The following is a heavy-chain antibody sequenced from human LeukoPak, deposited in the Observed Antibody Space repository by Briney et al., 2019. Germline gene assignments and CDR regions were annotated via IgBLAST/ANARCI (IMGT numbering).Heavy chain of an antibody. Sequence: ASVKVSCKASGYTFTGYYMHWVRQAPGQGLEWMGWINPNSGGTNYAQKFQGRVTMTRDTSISTAYMELSRLRSDDTAVYYCARVITMIGYGMDVWGQGTMVTVSS. J-gene: IGHJ6*02. D-gene: IGHD3-22*01. CDR1: GYTFTGYY. CDR2: INPNSGGT. V-gene: IGHV1-2*02. CDR3: ARVITMIGYGMDV.